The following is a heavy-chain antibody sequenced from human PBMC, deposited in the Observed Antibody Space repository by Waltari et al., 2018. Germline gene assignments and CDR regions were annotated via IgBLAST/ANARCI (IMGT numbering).Heavy chain of an antibody. CDR2: IDPRRRDT. V-gene: IGHV1-2*02. J-gene: IGHJ4*02. Sequence: QVQLVQSGAEVKKPGASVTVSCKASGSTFTDYFIHWMRQVPGQGLEWMGWIDPRRRDTSYAQNLQGRVTMTRDTSIGTIYMELSSLRSDDTAVYYCARGPNTGAFDYWGQGTLVTVSS. D-gene: IGHD2-8*02. CDR1: GSTFTDYF. CDR3: ARGPNTGAFDY.